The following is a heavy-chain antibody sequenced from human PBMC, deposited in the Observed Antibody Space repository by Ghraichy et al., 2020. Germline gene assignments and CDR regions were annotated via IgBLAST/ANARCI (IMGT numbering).Heavy chain of an antibody. V-gene: IGHV3-64D*06. CDR1: GASFSTFA. J-gene: IGHJ5*02. CDR3: VRDYYHNVVDP. D-gene: IGHD3-22*01. Sequence: GGSLRLSCSVSGASFSTFAMHWIRQAPGKGPQYVSGISGSGDYIYYADSVKGRFTISRDYSKNTLYFQMTSLRAEDTAVYYCVRDYYHNVVDPWGQGTLVTVSS. CDR2: ISGSGDYI.